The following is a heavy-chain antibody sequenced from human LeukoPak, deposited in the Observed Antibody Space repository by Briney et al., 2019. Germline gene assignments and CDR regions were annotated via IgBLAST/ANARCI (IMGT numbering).Heavy chain of an antibody. CDR3: ARDQIARYPATFDF. Sequence: PGGSLRLSCAASGFTFSTYWMTWVRQAPGKGLEWVATIKLDGSDKYYMDSVKGRFTISRDNAKNSLYLQMNSLRAEDTAVYYCARDQIARYPATFDFWGQGTLVTVSS. V-gene: IGHV3-7*01. CDR2: IKLDGSDK. CDR1: GFTFSTYW. D-gene: IGHD6-25*01. J-gene: IGHJ4*02.